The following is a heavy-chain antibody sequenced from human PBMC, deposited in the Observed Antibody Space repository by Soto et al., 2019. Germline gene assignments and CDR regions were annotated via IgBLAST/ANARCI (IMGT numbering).Heavy chain of an antibody. V-gene: IGHV3-73*01. CDR3: TSPPPTLYSYDL. D-gene: IGHD5-18*01. J-gene: IGHJ5*02. CDR1: GFTFSGSA. Sequence: PGGSLRLSCAASGFTFSGSAMHWVRQASGKGLEWVGRIRSKANSYATAYAASVKGRFTISRDDSKNTAYLQMNSLKTEDTAVYYCTSPPPTLYSYDLWGQGTLVTVSS. CDR2: IRSKANSYAT.